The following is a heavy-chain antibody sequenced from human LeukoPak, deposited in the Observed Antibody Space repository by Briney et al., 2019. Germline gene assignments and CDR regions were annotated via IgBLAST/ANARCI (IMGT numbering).Heavy chain of an antibody. D-gene: IGHD3-22*01. CDR2: IYYSGST. Sequence: SETLSLTCPVSGGSISTYYWSWIRQPPGKGLEWIGYIYYSGSTNYNPSLKSRVTISVDTSKNQFSLKLSSVTAADTAVYYCARGPGFDSSGYLNWFYPCGQGTLVTVSS. V-gene: IGHV4-59*01. J-gene: IGHJ5*02. CDR3: ARGPGFDSSGYLNWFYP. CDR1: GGSISTYY.